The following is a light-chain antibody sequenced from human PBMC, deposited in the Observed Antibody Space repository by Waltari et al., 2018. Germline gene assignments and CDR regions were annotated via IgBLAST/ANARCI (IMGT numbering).Light chain of an antibody. CDR1: QSINTW. Sequence: DIQMTQSPSTLSASVGDRVTIPCRASQSINTWLAWYNQKPGKAPNLPTYQASSLEYGVPARVRGSGSGTEFTLTISSLQPDVFGTYYCQQYNSVPCTFGQGTTLEI. J-gene: IGKJ2*02. CDR2: QAS. CDR3: QQYNSVPCT. V-gene: IGKV1-5*03.